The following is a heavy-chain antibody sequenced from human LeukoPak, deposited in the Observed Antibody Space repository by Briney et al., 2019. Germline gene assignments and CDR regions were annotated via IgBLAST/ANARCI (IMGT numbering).Heavy chain of an antibody. D-gene: IGHD3-10*02. CDR1: VNIYSLYG. J-gene: IGHJ6*01. CDR2: MGSDNKT. Sequence: GGSQRLSCESCVNIYSLYGMTWVRRAPGKGLEWVSSMGSDNKTHYPESVKGRFAISRDNSKRSVFLQMNSLRAEDTARYDCAIDLHYYVAMDVWAEGRRSPSPQ. V-gene: IGHV3-23*01. CDR3: AIDLHYYVAMDV.